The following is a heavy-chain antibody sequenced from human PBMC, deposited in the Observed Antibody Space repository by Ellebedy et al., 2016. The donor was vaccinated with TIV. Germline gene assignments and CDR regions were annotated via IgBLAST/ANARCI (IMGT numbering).Heavy chain of an antibody. CDR2: INQSGST. V-gene: IGHV4-34*01. CDR3: ARIDVGVLIPVGIDY. Sequence: MPSETLSLTCAVFGGSFSDYYWSWIRQPPGKGLEWIGEINQSGSTNYNPSLKTRVTISVDTSKDQFSLKLSSVTAADTAVYFCARIDVGVLIPVGIDYWGQGTLVTVSS. J-gene: IGHJ4*02. D-gene: IGHD3-3*01. CDR1: GGSFSDYY.